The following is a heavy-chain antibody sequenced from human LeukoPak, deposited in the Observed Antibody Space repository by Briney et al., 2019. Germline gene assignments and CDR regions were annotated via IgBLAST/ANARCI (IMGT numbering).Heavy chain of an antibody. D-gene: IGHD2-2*01. CDR2: IYYSGST. CDR1: GGSISSSSYY. V-gene: IGHV4-39*07. J-gene: IGHJ6*02. CDR3: ARVRGYCTSTSCHNYYYYGMDV. Sequence: PSETLSLTCTVSGGSISSSSYYWGWIRQPPGKGLEWIGSIYYSGSTYYNPSLKSRVTISVDTSKNQFSLKLSSVTAADTAVYYCARVRGYCTSTSCHNYYYYGMDVWGQGTTVTVSS.